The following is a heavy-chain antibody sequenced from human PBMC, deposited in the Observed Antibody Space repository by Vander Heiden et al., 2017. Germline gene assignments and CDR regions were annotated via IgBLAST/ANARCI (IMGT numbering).Heavy chain of an antibody. J-gene: IGHJ6*02. CDR3: AKDMRAVYYYGMDV. Sequence: EAQLVESGGNLAQPGRSLRLSCAASGFKFADHAMHWVRQRPGKGLEWVAGISWNGDSIGYADSVKGRFIISRDNAKNSVYLQMNSLRPEDTALYYCAKDMRAVYYYGMDVWGQGIPVTVSS. CDR2: ISWNGDSI. V-gene: IGHV3-9*01. CDR1: GFKFADHA.